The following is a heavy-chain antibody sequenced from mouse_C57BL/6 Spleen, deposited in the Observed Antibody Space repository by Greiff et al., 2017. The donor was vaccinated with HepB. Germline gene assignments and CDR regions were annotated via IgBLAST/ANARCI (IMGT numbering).Heavy chain of an antibody. CDR1: GFTFSDYG. V-gene: IGHV5-17*01. CDR3: ARSTMVTAPFAY. Sequence: EVHLVESGGGLVKPGGSLKLSCAASGFTFSDYGMHWVRQSPEKGLEWVAYISSGSSTIYYADTVKGRFTISRDNAKNTLFLQMTSLRSEDTAMYYCARSTMVTAPFAYWGQGTLVTVSA. J-gene: IGHJ3*01. CDR2: ISSGSSTI. D-gene: IGHD2-2*01.